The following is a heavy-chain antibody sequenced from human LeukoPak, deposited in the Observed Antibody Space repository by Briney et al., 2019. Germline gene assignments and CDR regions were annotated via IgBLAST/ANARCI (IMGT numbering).Heavy chain of an antibody. D-gene: IGHD5-18*01. CDR1: GYTFSSYY. CDR3: ARDPNTAMVHSHKRYYYGMDV. CDR2: INPSGGST. V-gene: IGHV1-46*01. J-gene: IGHJ6*02. Sequence: ASVKVSCKASGYTFSSYYIHCVRQAPGQGLEWMGIINPSGGSTSYAQKFQGRVTMTRDTSTSTVYMELSSLRSEDTAVYYCARDPNTAMVHSHKRYYYGMDVWGQGTTVTVSS.